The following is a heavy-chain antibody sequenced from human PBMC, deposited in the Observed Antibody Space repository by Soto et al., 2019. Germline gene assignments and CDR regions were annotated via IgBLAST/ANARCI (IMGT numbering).Heavy chain of an antibody. CDR1: GVTFNRQD. CDR3: ARPSIAAAVSHYGMDV. D-gene: IGHD6-13*01. Sequence: ASVKVSCKASGVTFNRQDMRWVRQAPGQGLEWMGGIIPIFGTANYAQKFQGRVTITADESTSTAYMELSSLRSEDTAVYYCARPSIAAAVSHYGMDVWGQGTTVTVSS. CDR2: IIPIFGTA. V-gene: IGHV1-69*13. J-gene: IGHJ6*02.